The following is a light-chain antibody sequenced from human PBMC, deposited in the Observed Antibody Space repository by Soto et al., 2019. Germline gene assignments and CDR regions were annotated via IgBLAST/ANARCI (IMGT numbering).Light chain of an antibody. CDR1: QSISSW. Sequence: DIQMTQSPSTLSASVGDRVTITCRASQSISSWLAWYQQKPGKAPKLLIYDASSLESGVPSRFSGSGSGTEFTLTISSLHADDFATYYCQQYNSYSPLYTFGQGTKLEIK. CDR3: QQYNSYSPLYT. J-gene: IGKJ2*01. CDR2: DAS. V-gene: IGKV1-5*01.